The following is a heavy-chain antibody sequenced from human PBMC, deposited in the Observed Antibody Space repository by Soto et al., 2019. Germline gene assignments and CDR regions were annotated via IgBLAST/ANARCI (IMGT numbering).Heavy chain of an antibody. D-gene: IGHD6-19*01. CDR3: AGGTGWFIVD. CDR1: GFTFSSYW. CDR2: IKQDGTEK. Sequence: EVQLVESGGGLVQPGGSLRLSCAASGFTFSSYWRNWVRQAPGKGLEWVANIKQDGTEKYYVDSVKDRFTISRDNAKSPLHLQLNSLRADDTAVYYGAGGTGWFIVDWGQGTLVTVSS. V-gene: IGHV3-7*02. J-gene: IGHJ4*02.